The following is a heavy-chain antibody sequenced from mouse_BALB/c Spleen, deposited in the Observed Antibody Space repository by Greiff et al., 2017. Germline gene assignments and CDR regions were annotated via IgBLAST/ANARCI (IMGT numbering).Heavy chain of an antibody. J-gene: IGHJ4*01. CDR2: ISSGSSTI. V-gene: IGHV5-17*02. CDR3: ARSYYLYYAMDY. Sequence: EVQLVESGGGLVQPGGSRKLSCAASGFTFSSFGMHWVRQAPEKGLEWVAYISSGSSTIYYADTVKGRFTISRDNPKNTLFLQMTSLRSEDTAMYYCARSYYLYYAMDYWGQGTSVTVSS. D-gene: IGHD1-1*02. CDR1: GFTFSSFG.